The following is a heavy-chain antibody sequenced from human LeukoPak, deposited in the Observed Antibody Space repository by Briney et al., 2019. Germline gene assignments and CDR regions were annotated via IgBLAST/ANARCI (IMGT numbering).Heavy chain of an antibody. V-gene: IGHV3-48*01. J-gene: IGHJ3*02. Sequence: GGSLRLSCAASGFTFSKYSMNWVRQAPGKGLEWVSYISSSTFTISYADSVKGRFTISRDNAKNSLYLQMNSLRVDDTAVYYCARAAMIDAFDIWGQGTMVTVSS. CDR1: GFTFSKYS. CDR2: ISSSTFTI. CDR3: ARAAMIDAFDI. D-gene: IGHD2-2*01.